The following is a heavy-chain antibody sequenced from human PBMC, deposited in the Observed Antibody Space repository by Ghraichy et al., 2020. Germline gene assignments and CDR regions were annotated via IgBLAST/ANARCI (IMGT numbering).Heavy chain of an antibody. D-gene: IGHD3-3*01. Sequence: GGSLRLSCVASGFTFNNHTMHWVRRAPGKGLEWVAVILFDGSKKYFADSVKGRFTVSRDNSENTLYLGMNTLTTEDTAVYYCARDPTRFDSLSGYYADSYYYGMDVWGHGTTVTVSS. CDR3: ARDPTRFDSLSGYYADSYYYGMDV. V-gene: IGHV3-30*04. J-gene: IGHJ6*02. CDR2: ILFDGSKK. CDR1: GFTFNNHT.